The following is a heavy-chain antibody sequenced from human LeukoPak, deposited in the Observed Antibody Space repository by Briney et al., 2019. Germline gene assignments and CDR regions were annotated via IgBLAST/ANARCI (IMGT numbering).Heavy chain of an antibody. D-gene: IGHD6-13*01. CDR2: INPNSGGT. V-gene: IGHV1-2*02. Sequence: GASVKVSCKASGYTFTGYYMHWVRQAPGQGLEWMGWINPNSGGTNYAQKFQGRVTMTRDTSISTAYMELSRLRSDDTAVYYCASTLVYSSSWCFDYWGQGTLVTVSS. J-gene: IGHJ4*02. CDR3: ASTLVYSSSWCFDY. CDR1: GYTFTGYY.